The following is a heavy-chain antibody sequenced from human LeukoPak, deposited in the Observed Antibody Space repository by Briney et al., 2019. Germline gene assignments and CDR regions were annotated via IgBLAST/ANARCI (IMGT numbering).Heavy chain of an antibody. CDR2: ISSSSSYI. CDR1: GFTFSSYS. D-gene: IGHD2-2*01. J-gene: IGHJ4*02. CDR3: ARHCSSSCLNVD. Sequence: GGSLRLSCATSGFTFSSYSMNWVRQAPGKGLEWVSSISSSSSYIYYADSVKGRFTISRDNAKNSLYLQTNSLRAEDTAVYYCARHCSSSCLNVDWGQGTLVTVSS. V-gene: IGHV3-21*01.